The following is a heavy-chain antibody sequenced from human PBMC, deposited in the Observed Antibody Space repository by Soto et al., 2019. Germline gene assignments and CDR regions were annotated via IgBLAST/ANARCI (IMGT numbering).Heavy chain of an antibody. CDR2: ISAYNGNT. D-gene: IGHD3-16*02. CDR1: GYTFSSYV. V-gene: IGHV1-18*04. Sequence: QVQLVQSGVEVQKPGASVKVSCKASGYTFSSYVINWLRQAPGQGLEWMGWISAYNGNTNYGQNLQGRVTMTTDTTTSIVYMQLRSLRSDDTAVYYCAREGGVWRSFRYFDYWGQGTLVTVSP. J-gene: IGHJ4*02. CDR3: AREGGVWRSFRYFDY.